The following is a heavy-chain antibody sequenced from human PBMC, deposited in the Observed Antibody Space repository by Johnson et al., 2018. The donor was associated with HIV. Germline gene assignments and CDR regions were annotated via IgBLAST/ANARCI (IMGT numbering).Heavy chain of an antibody. J-gene: IGHJ3*02. CDR1: GFTFSNAW. V-gene: IGHV3-15*01. Sequence: EQLVESGGGLVQPGGSLRLSCAASGFTFSNAWMNWVRQAPGKGLEWVGRIKSKTDGGTIDYAAPVKGRFTISGDDSKNTLYLQMNSLKTEDTAVYSCTTGPIAAHRGAFDIWGRGTMVTVSS. CDR3: TTGPIAAHRGAFDI. CDR2: IKSKTDGGTI. D-gene: IGHD6-13*01.